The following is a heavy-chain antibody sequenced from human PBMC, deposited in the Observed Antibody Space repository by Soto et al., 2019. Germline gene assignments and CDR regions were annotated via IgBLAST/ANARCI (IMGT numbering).Heavy chain of an antibody. Sequence: SETLSLTCNVACSSISPYYWSWIRQPPGRGLEWIGNIYYRGSTTYNPSLKSRVIISVDSSKKQLSLRLNSVTAADTAVYYCARVGGYYGDFPNFDYWGQGTLVTVSS. CDR1: CSSISPYY. CDR2: IYYRGST. V-gene: IGHV4-59*13. CDR3: ARVGGYYGDFPNFDY. D-gene: IGHD4-17*01. J-gene: IGHJ4*02.